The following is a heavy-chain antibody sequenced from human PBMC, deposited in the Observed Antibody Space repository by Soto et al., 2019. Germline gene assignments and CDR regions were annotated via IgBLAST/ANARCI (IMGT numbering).Heavy chain of an antibody. CDR1: GFTLSGYA. CDR3: ARDCSLGSRYCRWFDP. D-gene: IGHD2-15*01. V-gene: IGHV3-48*02. J-gene: IGHJ5*02. Sequence: EVQLVESGGCLVQPGGSLRLSCVASGFTLSGYAMNWVRQAPGKGLEWVSYISSSSSNIQYAGSVKGRFTISRDNAKNSLHLQINSLTDEDTAVYYCARDCSLGSRYCRWFDPWGQGTLVTVSS. CDR2: ISSSSSNI.